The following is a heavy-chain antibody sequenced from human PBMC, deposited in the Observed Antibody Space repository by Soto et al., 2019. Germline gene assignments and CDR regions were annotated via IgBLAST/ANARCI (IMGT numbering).Heavy chain of an antibody. CDR1: GYTFTGYY. CDR3: ARDLAKGGGSAGFDY. J-gene: IGHJ4*02. D-gene: IGHD2-15*01. Sequence: QVQLVQSGAEVKKPGASVKVSCKASGYTFTGYYMHWVRQAPGQGLEWKGWINPNSGGTKYPQKFQGRVTMTRDTSITTEYMSLTGLKSDDTAVYYCARDLAKGGGSAGFDYWGQGTLVAVSS. CDR2: INPNSGGT. V-gene: IGHV1-2*02.